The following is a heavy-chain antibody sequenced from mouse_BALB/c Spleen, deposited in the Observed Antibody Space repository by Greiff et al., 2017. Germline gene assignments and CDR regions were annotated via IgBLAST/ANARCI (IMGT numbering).Heavy chain of an antibody. CDR1: GYSFTGYF. CDR3: ARWGDDYDAVFDY. V-gene: IGHV1-20*02. Sequence: EVQLQQSGPELVKPGASVKISCKASGYSFTGYFMNWVMQSHGKSLEWIGRINPYNGDTFYIQKFKGKATLTVDKSSSTAHMELRSLASEDSAVYYCARWGDDYDAVFDYWGQGTTLTVSS. D-gene: IGHD2-4*01. CDR2: INPYNGDT. J-gene: IGHJ2*01.